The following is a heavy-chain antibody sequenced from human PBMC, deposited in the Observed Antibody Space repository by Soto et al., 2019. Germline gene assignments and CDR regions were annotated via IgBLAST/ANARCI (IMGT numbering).Heavy chain of an antibody. D-gene: IGHD2-15*01. V-gene: IGHV3-66*01. J-gene: IGHJ6*03. Sequence: EVQLVESGGGLVQPGGSLRLSCAASGFTVSSKYMSWVRQAPGRGLEWVSLINSGGSTSHADSVKGRFTISRDNSKNTLYLQMNSLRDEDTAVYYCARDGLNCSGGRCVGVPMDGWGKGTTVTVSS. CDR3: ARDGLNCSGGRCVGVPMDG. CDR2: INSGGST. CDR1: GFTVSSKY.